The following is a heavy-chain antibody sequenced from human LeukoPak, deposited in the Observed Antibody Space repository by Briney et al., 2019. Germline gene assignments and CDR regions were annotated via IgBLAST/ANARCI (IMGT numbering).Heavy chain of an antibody. CDR1: GFTFSSYS. D-gene: IGHD2-15*01. CDR2: ISSSSSYI. V-gene: IGHV3-21*01. J-gene: IGHJ1*01. CDR3: ARSCSGGSCYLNEYFQH. Sequence: GGSLRLSCAASGFTFSSYSMNWVRQAPGKGLEWVSSISSSSSYIYYADSVKGRFTISRDNAKNPLYLQMNSLRAEDTAVYYCARSCSGGSCYLNEYFQHWGQGTLVTVSS.